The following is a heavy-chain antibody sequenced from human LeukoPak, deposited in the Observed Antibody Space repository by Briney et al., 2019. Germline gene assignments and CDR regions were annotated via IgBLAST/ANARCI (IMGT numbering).Heavy chain of an antibody. J-gene: IGHJ4*02. CDR3: VKERAAMVMGFDY. D-gene: IGHD5-18*01. CDR1: GFTFSSYA. Sequence: GGSLRLSCSASGFTFSSYAMHWVRQAPGKGLEYVSAISSNGGSTYYADSVKGRFTISRDNSKNTLYLQMSSLRAEDTAVYYCVKERAAMVMGFDYWGQGTLVTVSS. V-gene: IGHV3-64D*06. CDR2: ISSNGGST.